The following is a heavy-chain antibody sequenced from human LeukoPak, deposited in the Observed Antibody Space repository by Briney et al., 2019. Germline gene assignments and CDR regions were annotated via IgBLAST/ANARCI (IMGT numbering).Heavy chain of an antibody. V-gene: IGHV4-4*07. J-gene: IGHJ6*03. D-gene: IGHD3-22*01. Sequence: PSETLSLTSTVYAGSTSSYYWSWIRQPAGKVLEWIGRIYTSGSTNYNPSLKSRVTMSVDTSKNQFSLKLSSVTAADTAVYYCARTPYDSSGYYLYYYYYYMDVWGKGTTVTVSS. CDR1: AGSTSSYY. CDR2: IYTSGST. CDR3: ARTPYDSSGYYLYYYYYYMDV.